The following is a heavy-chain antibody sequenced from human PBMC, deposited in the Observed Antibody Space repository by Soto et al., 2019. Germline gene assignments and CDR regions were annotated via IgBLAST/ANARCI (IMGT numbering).Heavy chain of an antibody. CDR1: GFTFSSYG. J-gene: IGHJ4*02. CDR2: ISYDGSNK. D-gene: IGHD1-26*01. CDR3: AKDLLSGSYL. V-gene: IGHV3-30*18. Sequence: QVQLVESGGGVVQPGRSLRLSCAASGFTFSSYGMHWVRQAPGKGLEWVAVISYDGSNKYYADSVKGGFTISRDNSKNTLYLQMNSLRAEDKAVYYCAKDLLSGSYLWGQGTLVTVSS.